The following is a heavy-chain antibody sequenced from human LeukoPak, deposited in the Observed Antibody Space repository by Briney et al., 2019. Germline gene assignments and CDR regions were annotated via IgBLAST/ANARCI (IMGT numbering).Heavy chain of an antibody. CDR3: ASHHIAGGYYYGYFDY. V-gene: IGHV3-23*01. Sequence: GGSLTLSCAASGCTFSSCAMSWVRKPPGKGLEWVSAISGSGGSTNYADSVKGRLTISRDKSKNTHYLQMSSLRDEDTAVYYCASHHIAGGYYYGYFDYWGQGTLVTASS. J-gene: IGHJ4*02. D-gene: IGHD5-18*01. CDR2: ISGSGGST. CDR1: GCTFSSCA.